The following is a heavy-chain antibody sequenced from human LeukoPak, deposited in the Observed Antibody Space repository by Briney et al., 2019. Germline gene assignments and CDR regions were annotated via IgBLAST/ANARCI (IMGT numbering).Heavy chain of an antibody. CDR3: ARGAYSSGWAYFDH. D-gene: IGHD6-19*01. CDR1: GFTVSSNY. V-gene: IGHV3-11*04. J-gene: IGHJ4*02. CDR2: ISFSVNTK. Sequence: GGSLRLSCAASGFTVSSNYMSWVRQAPGKGLEWVSYISFSVNTKYYGDSVKGRFTISRDNAMNSLYLHMDSLRAEDTAVYYCARGAYSSGWAYFDHWGQGTLVTVSS.